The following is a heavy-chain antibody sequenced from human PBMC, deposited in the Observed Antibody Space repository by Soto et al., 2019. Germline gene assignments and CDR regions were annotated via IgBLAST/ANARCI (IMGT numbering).Heavy chain of an antibody. V-gene: IGHV3-9*01. Sequence: EVQLVESGGGLVQPGRSLRLSCAASGFTFDDYAMHWVRQAPGKGLEWVSGISWNSGSIGYADSVKGRFTISRDNAKNSLYLQMNSLRAEDTALYYCAKGHYGSGMGDAFDNWGQGTMVTVSS. CDR2: ISWNSGSI. J-gene: IGHJ3*02. CDR1: GFTFDDYA. D-gene: IGHD3-10*01. CDR3: AKGHYGSGMGDAFDN.